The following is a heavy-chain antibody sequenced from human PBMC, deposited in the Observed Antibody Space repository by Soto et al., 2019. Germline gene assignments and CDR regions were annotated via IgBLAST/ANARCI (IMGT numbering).Heavy chain of an antibody. CDR1: GFTFGGYS. Sequence: GGSLRLSYAVSGFTFGGYSVNWVRQAQGKGLEWVSYISSSSSTIYYADSVKGRFTMTRDKSKNTVYMEMSSLRAEDTAVYYCARVTAPITMVRGVILGDAYGMDVWGQGTTVTVSS. D-gene: IGHD3-10*01. CDR3: ARVTAPITMVRGVILGDAYGMDV. J-gene: IGHJ6*02. CDR2: ISSSSSTI. V-gene: IGHV3-48*01.